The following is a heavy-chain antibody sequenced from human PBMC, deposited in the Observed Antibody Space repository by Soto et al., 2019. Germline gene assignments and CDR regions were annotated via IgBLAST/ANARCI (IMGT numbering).Heavy chain of an antibody. CDR1: GGSFSGYY. Sequence: ASETLSLTCAVYGGSFSGYYWSWIRQPPGKGLEWIGEINHSGSTNYNPSLKSRVTISVGTSKNQFSLKLSSVTAADTAVYYCARLRIVGATTVPKYYYYYMDVWGKGTTVTVSS. CDR2: INHSGST. V-gene: IGHV4-34*01. CDR3: ARLRIVGATTVPKYYYYYMDV. J-gene: IGHJ6*03. D-gene: IGHD1-26*01.